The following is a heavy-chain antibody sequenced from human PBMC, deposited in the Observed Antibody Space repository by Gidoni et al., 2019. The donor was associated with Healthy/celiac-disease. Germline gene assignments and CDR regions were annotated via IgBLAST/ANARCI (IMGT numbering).Heavy chain of an antibody. CDR1: GFTSSSYA. D-gene: IGHD3-10*01. J-gene: IGHJ5*01. CDR3: AKITSESGVRGVMRFDP. Sequence: EVQLLESGGGLVQPGGSLRLSCAASGFTSSSYAMSWVRQAPGKGLEWVSAISGSGGSTYYADSVKGRFTIYRDNSKNTLYLKMNSLRAEDTAVYYCAKITSESGVRGVMRFDPWGQGTLVTVSS. V-gene: IGHV3-23*01. CDR2: ISGSGGST.